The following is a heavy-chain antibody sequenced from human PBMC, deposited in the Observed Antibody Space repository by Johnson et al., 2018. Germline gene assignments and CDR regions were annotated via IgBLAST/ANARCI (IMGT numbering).Heavy chain of an antibody. Sequence: EVQLVESGGGLVQPGGSLRLSCAASGFTFSSYAMSWVRQAPGKGLEWVSAISGSGGSTYYADSVKGRFTISSDNSKNTLYLQMNSLRAEDTAVYYCAKGAYGSGSYYYYYYGMDVWGQGTTVTVSS. V-gene: IGHV3-23*04. CDR2: ISGSGGST. J-gene: IGHJ6*02. CDR1: GFTFSSYA. CDR3: AKGAYGSGSYYYYYYGMDV. D-gene: IGHD3-10*01.